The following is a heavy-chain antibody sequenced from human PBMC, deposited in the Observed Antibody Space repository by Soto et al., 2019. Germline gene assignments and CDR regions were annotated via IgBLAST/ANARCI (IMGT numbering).Heavy chain of an antibody. CDR2: IIPSIGII. D-gene: IGHD3-22*01. CDR3: AREGDMKFHSDSSDEPGY. Sequence: QVQLVQSGAEVKKPGSSVKVSCKASGGTFSSFVISWVQQAPGQGLEWMGRIIPSIGIINYAQKFQGRVTITADTSTSTAYMELSSLRSDDTAVYYCAREGDMKFHSDSSDEPGYWGQGTLVTVSS. J-gene: IGHJ4*02. V-gene: IGHV1-69*04. CDR1: GGTFSSFV.